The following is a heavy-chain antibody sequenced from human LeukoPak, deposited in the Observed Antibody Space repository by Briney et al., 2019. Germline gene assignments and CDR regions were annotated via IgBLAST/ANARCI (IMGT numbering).Heavy chain of an antibody. D-gene: IGHD2-2*01. Sequence: SETLSLTCTVSVGSISSGSYYWSWIRQPAGKGLEWIGRIYTSGSTNYNPSLKSRVTISVDTSKNQFSLKLSSVTAADTAVYYCAREGGVPAAEGDWFDPWGQGTLVTVSS. CDR3: AREGGVPAAEGDWFDP. CDR1: VGSISSGSYY. V-gene: IGHV4-61*02. J-gene: IGHJ5*02. CDR2: IYTSGST.